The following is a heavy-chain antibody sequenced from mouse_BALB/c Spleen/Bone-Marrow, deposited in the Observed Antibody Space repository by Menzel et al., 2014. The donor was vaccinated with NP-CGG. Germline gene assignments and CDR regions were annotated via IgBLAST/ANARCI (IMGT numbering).Heavy chain of an antibody. D-gene: IGHD2-14*01. Sequence: SGPELVKPGASVKISCKASGYTFTDYNMHWVKQSHGKSLEWIGYIYPYNGGTGYNQKFKSKATLTVDNSSSTAYMELRSLTSEGSAVYYCARGGDRYDDWFAYWGQGTLVTVSA. J-gene: IGHJ3*01. CDR1: GYTFTDYN. CDR2: IYPYNGGT. CDR3: ARGGDRYDDWFAY. V-gene: IGHV1S29*02.